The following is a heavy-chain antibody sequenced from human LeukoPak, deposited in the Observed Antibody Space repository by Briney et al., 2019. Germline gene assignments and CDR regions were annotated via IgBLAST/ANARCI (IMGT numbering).Heavy chain of an antibody. V-gene: IGHV1-69*13. Sequence: SVKVSCKASGYTFTIYGISWVRQAPGQGLEWMGGIIPIFGTANYAQKFQGRVTITADESTSTAYMELSSLRSEDTAVYYCARGLARTGEFDYWGQGTLVTVSS. CDR3: ARGLARTGEFDY. CDR1: GYTFTIYG. J-gene: IGHJ4*02. D-gene: IGHD7-27*01. CDR2: IIPIFGTA.